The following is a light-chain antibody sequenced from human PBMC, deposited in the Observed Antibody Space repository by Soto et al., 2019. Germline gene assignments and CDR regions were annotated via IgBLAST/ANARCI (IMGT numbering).Light chain of an antibody. V-gene: IGKV1-5*03. J-gene: IGKJ1*01. CDR3: QHLWT. CDR1: QIISNW. Sequence: DIQMTQSPSTLSASVGDRVTITCRASQIISNWLAWYQQKPGKAPKLLIYKTSSLESGVPSRFSGSGSGTEFTLTISSLQPDDFATYYCQHLWTFGQGTKVDIK. CDR2: KTS.